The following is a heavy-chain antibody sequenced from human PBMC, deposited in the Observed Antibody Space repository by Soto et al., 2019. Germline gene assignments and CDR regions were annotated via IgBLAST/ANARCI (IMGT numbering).Heavy chain of an antibody. CDR1: GYTFTRYT. D-gene: IGHD2-15*01. CDR3: ARGIATGQLAP. CDR2: INPDNGNT. V-gene: IGHV1-3*01. J-gene: IGHJ5*02. Sequence: QVQLVQSGAEVKKPGASVKISCKASGYTFTRYTMNWVRQAPGQRLEWMGWINPDNGNTKSSQKVQDRVIITRDTSASTAYMDLSSLRSEDTAVYYCARGIATGQLAPWGQGTLVTVSS.